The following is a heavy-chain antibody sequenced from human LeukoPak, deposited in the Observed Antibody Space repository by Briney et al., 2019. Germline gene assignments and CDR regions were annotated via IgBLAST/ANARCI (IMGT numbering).Heavy chain of an antibody. CDR1: GFTFSSYW. CDR3: ARDRYRLYYYYGMDV. CDR2: IKQDGSEK. J-gene: IGHJ6*02. V-gene: IGHV3-7*01. Sequence: GGSLRLSCAASGFTFSSYWMSWVRQAPGKGLEWVANIKQDGSEKYYVDSVKGRFTISRDNAKNSLYLQMNSLRAEDTAVYYCARDRYRLYYYYGMDVWGQGPTVTVS. D-gene: IGHD1-14*01.